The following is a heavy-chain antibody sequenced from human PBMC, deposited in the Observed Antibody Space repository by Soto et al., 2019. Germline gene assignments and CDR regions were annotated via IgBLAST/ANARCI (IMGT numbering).Heavy chain of an antibody. CDR1: GFTFSDYY. CDR2: ISSSGRTI. Sequence: QVPLVESGGGLVKPGGSLRLSCAASGFTFSDYYMSWIRQAPGKGLEWVSYISSSGRTIYYADSVKGRVTISRDNAKNPLYLQMNSQRAEDTAVYYCALDDGGNSGSFDIWGQGTMVTVSS. CDR3: ALDDGGNSGSFDI. V-gene: IGHV3-11*01. J-gene: IGHJ3*02. D-gene: IGHD4-17*01.